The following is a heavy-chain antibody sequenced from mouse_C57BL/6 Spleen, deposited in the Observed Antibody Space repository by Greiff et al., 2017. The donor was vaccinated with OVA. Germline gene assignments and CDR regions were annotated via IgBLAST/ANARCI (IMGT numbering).Heavy chain of an antibody. CDR2: ISYDGSN. Sequence: EVQLQESGPGLVKPSQSLSLTCSVTGYSITSGYYWNWIRQFPGNKLEWMGYISYDGSNNYNPSLKNRISITRDTSKNQFFLKLNSVTTEDTATYYCARGDLYGSSPWFAYWGQGTLVTVSA. CDR3: ARGDLYGSSPWFAY. D-gene: IGHD1-1*01. J-gene: IGHJ3*01. V-gene: IGHV3-6*01. CDR1: GYSITSGYY.